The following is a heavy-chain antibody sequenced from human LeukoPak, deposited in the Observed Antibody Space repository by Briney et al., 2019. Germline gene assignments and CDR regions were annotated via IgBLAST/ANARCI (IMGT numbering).Heavy chain of an antibody. D-gene: IGHD6-13*01. J-gene: IGHJ6*03. CDR1: GHSFTSYY. Sequence: ASVKVSCKASGHSFTSYYIHWVRQAPGQGLEWMGIINPSSGSTRYAQEFQGRVTLTRDTSTSTVYMEVSSLRSEDTAVYYCARDGPGYTSSSTDYMDVWGKGTTVTVSS. CDR3: ARDGPGYTSSSTDYMDV. CDR2: INPSSGST. V-gene: IGHV1-46*01.